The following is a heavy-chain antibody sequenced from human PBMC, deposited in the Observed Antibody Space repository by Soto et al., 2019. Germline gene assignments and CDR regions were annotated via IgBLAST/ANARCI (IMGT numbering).Heavy chain of an antibody. CDR2: IGTSGKTI. Sequence: GSLRLSCAVSGFTFSSYEMNWFRQAPGKGVEWVSYIGTSGKTIYYADSVRGRFTISRHNAKNSLYLQMNSLRAEDTAVYFCARDPAIYSGKFDYGLDVWGRGTTVTVSS. V-gene: IGHV3-48*03. J-gene: IGHJ6*02. CDR1: GFTFSSYE. D-gene: IGHD4-4*01. CDR3: ARDPAIYSGKFDYGLDV.